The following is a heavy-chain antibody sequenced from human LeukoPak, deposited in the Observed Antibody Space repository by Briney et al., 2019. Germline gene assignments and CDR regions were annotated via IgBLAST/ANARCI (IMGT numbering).Heavy chain of an antibody. CDR3: AKELFNWNYGALGFDY. D-gene: IGHD1-7*01. CDR1: GFTFDDYA. V-gene: IGHV3-43*02. CDR2: ISGDGGST. Sequence: GGSLRLSCAASGFTFDDYAMQWVRQAPGKGLEWVSLISGDGGSTYYADSVKGRFTISRDNSKNSLYLQMNSLRTEDTALYYCAKELFNWNYGALGFDYWGQGTLVTVSS. J-gene: IGHJ4*02.